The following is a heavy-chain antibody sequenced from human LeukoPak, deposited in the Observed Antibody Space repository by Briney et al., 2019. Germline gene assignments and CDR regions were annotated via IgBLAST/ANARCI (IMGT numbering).Heavy chain of an antibody. CDR1: GFIVSSKY. CDR3: AKDVQSWPTYFDY. Sequence: GGSLRLSCAASGFIVSSKYMSWVRQAPGKGLEWVSVIYSGTNTYYADSVQGRFSISRDTSRNTLYLQMNSLRAEDTAVYFCAKDVQSWPTYFDYWGQGTLVTVSS. V-gene: IGHV3-53*05. J-gene: IGHJ4*02. D-gene: IGHD1-1*01. CDR2: IYSGTNT.